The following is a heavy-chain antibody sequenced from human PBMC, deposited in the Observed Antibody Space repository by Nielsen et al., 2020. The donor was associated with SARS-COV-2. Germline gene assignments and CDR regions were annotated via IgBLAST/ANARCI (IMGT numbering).Heavy chain of an antibody. CDR1: GFTVSSNY. V-gene: IGHV3-53*01. Sequence: GSLRLSCAASGFTVSSNYMSWVRQAPGKGLEWVSVIYSGGSTYYADSVKGRFTISRHNSKNTLYLQMNSLRAEDTAVYYRAKIGGSYWNYYYYGMDVWGQGTTVTVSS. CDR3: AKIGGSYWNYYYYGMDV. CDR2: IYSGGST. D-gene: IGHD1-26*01. J-gene: IGHJ6*02.